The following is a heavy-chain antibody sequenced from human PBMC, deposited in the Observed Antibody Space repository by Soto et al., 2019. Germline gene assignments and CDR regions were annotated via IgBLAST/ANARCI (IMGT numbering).Heavy chain of an antibody. CDR3: ARDLVLRYFDWLGGTYYYGMDV. V-gene: IGHV1-18*01. Sequence: ASVKGSCKASGYTFTSYGISWVRQAPGQGLEWMGWISAYNGNTNYAQKLQGRVTMTTDTSTSTAYMELRSLRSDDTAVYYCARDLVLRYFDWLGGTYYYGMDVWG. D-gene: IGHD3-9*01. J-gene: IGHJ6*02. CDR2: ISAYNGNT. CDR1: GYTFTSYG.